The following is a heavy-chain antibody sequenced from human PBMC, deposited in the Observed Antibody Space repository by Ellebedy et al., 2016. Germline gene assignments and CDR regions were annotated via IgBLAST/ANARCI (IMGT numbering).Heavy chain of an antibody. V-gene: IGHV4-59*13. CDR1: GGSFSGYY. CDR2: IHDSGST. Sequence: SETLSLXXGVYGGSFSGYYWTWIRQPPGQGLEWIAYIHDSGSTNYNPSLRSRITISVDTSKNRFSLKLNSVTAADTAVYYCVRKGGELLEFGDYLDYWGQGLLVPVSS. J-gene: IGHJ4*02. D-gene: IGHD3-10*01. CDR3: VRKGGELLEFGDYLDY.